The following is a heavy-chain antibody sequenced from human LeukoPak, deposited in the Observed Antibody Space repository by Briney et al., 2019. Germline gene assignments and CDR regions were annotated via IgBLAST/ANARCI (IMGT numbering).Heavy chain of an antibody. V-gene: IGHV3-66*01. J-gene: IGHJ5*02. D-gene: IGHD3-22*01. CDR1: GFTVSSNY. CDR2: IYSGGST. CDR3: AKVHYDSSGLGPDWFDP. Sequence: GGSLRLSCAASGFTVSSNYMSWVRQAPGKGLEWVSVIYSGGSTYYADSVKGRFTISRDNSKNTLYLQMNSPRAEDTAVYYCAKVHYDSSGLGPDWFDPWGQGTLVTVSS.